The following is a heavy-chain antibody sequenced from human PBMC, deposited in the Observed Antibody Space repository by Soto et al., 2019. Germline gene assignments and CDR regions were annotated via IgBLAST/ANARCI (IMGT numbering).Heavy chain of an antibody. V-gene: IGHV1-69*01. CDR3: AREWGLWGSGSLYGMDV. D-gene: IGHD3-10*01. CDR2: IIPIFGTA. Sequence: QVQLVQSGAEVKKPGSSVKVSCKASGGTFSSYAISWVRQAPGQGLEWTGGIIPIFGTANYAQKFQGRVTITADESTSTAYMELSSLRSEDTAVYYCAREWGLWGSGSLYGMDVWGQGTTVTVSS. J-gene: IGHJ6*02. CDR1: GGTFSSYA.